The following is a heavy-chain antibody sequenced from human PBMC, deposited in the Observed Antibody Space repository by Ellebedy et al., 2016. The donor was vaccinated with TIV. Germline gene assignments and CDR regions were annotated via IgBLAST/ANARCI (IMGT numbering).Heavy chain of an antibody. CDR2: IFYSGHT. CDR3: ARGTGSYRSGAFGI. J-gene: IGHJ3*02. CDR1: GASITSYY. D-gene: IGHD1-26*01. V-gene: IGHV4-59*01. Sequence: MPSETLSLTCTVSGASITSYYWNWIRQPPGKGLEWIAYIFYSGHTNYNPSLKSRVTISVDTSKNQFSLKLSSVTAADTAVYYCARGTGSYRSGAFGIWGQGTVVTVSS.